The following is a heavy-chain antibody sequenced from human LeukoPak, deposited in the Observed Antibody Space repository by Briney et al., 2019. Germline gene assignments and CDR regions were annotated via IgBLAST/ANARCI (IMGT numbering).Heavy chain of an antibody. CDR3: ARAWGSSGWYRDAFDI. J-gene: IGHJ3*02. Sequence: SQTLSLTCTVSGGSISGGSYYWSWIRQPAGKGLEWIGRIYTSGSTNYNPSLKSRVTISVDTSKNQFSLKLSSVTAADTAVYYCARAWGSSGWYRDAFDIWGQGTMVTVSS. V-gene: IGHV4-61*02. CDR2: IYTSGST. CDR1: GGSISGGSYY. D-gene: IGHD6-19*01.